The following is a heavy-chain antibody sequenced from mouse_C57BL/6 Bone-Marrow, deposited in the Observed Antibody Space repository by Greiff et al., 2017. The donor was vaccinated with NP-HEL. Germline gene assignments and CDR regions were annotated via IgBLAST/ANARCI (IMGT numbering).Heavy chain of an antibody. J-gene: IGHJ3*01. V-gene: IGHV1-81*01. CDR3: ASPIFNDYDGWFAY. Sequence: QVQLKQSGAELARPGASVKLSCKASGYTFTSYGISWVKQRTGQGLEWIGEIYPRSGNTYYNEKFKGKATLTADKSSSTAYMELRSLTSEDSAVYFCASPIFNDYDGWFAYWGQGTLVTVSA. CDR1: GYTFTSYG. CDR2: IYPRSGNT. D-gene: IGHD2-4*01.